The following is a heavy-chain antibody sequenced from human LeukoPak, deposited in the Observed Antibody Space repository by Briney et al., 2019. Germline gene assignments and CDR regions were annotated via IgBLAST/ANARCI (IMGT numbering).Heavy chain of an antibody. D-gene: IGHD3-22*01. CDR1: GGSISSGGYY. Sequence: PSQTLSLTCTVSGGSISSGGYYWSWIRQPPGKGLEWIGYIYYSGSTYYNPSLKSRVTISVDTSKNQFSLKLSSVTAADTAVYYCARAPPDYYDSSGYSFSVAFDIWGQGTMVTVSS. CDR3: ARAPPDYYDSSGYSFSVAFDI. CDR2: IYYSGST. J-gene: IGHJ3*02. V-gene: IGHV4-31*03.